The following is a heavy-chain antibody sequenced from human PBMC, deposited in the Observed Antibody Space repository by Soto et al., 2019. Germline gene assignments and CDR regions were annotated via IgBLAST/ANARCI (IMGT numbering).Heavy chain of an antibody. J-gene: IGHJ4*02. CDR3: ARDAGDYYFAY. CDR1: GGSISTYY. V-gene: IGHV4-59*01. CDR2: IYYSGST. Sequence: PSETLSLTCTVSGGSISTYYWSWIRQPPGKGLEWIGYIYYSGSTNYNPSLNSRVSISVDTSKNHFSLNLSSVTAADTAVYYCARDAGDYYFAYWGQGTLVTVSS.